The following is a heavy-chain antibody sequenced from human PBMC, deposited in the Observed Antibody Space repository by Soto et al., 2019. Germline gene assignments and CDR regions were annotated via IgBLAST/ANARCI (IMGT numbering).Heavy chain of an antibody. Sequence: QVQLVQSGAEVKKPGASVKVSCKTSGYTFSTYILYWMRQAPGQRLEWMGWINVGKGNTKYSEKFQDRVTITRDTSASTAYMELSSLRSEDTAVYYCVSGHCDDICYHDYWGQGTLVTVSS. CDR2: INVGKGNT. CDR3: VSGHCDDICYHDY. J-gene: IGHJ4*02. D-gene: IGHD2-21*01. V-gene: IGHV1-3*01. CDR1: GYTFSTYI.